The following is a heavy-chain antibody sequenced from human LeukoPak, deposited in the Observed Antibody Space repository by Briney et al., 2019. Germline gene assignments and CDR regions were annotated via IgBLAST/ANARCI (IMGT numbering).Heavy chain of an antibody. D-gene: IGHD3-10*01. CDR3: ARAGPTMVRGVRTWFDP. Sequence: SETLSLTCAVYGGSFSGYYWSWIRQPPGKGLEWIGEINHSGSTNYNPSLKSRVTISVDTSKNQFSLKLSSVTAADTAVYYCARAGPTMVRGVRTWFDPWGQGTLVTVSS. V-gene: IGHV4-34*01. CDR2: INHSGST. CDR1: GGSFSGYY. J-gene: IGHJ5*02.